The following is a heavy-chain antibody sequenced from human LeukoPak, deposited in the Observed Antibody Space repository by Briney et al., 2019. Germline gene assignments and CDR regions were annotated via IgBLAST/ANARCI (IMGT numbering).Heavy chain of an antibody. J-gene: IGHJ4*02. D-gene: IGHD4-17*01. CDR1: GFTFDDYA. CDR2: ISWSSGSI. CDR3: AKATVGNTVTPYFDY. V-gene: IGHV3-9*03. Sequence: TAGSLRLSCAASGFTFDDYAMHWVRQAPGKGLEWVSGISWSSGSIGYADSVKGRFTISRDNAKNSLYLQMNSLRAEDMALYYCAKATVGNTVTPYFDYWGQGTLVTVSS.